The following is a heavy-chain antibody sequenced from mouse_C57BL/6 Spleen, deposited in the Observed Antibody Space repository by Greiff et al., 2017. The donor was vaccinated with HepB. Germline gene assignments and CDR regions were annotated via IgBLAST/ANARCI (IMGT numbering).Heavy chain of an antibody. Sequence: VQLKESGPELVKPGASVKISCKASGYSFTDYNMNWVKQSNGKSLEWIGVINPNYGTTSYNQKFKGKATLTVDQSSSTAYMQLNSLTSEDSAVYYCARSDYYGSSYQYYFDYWGQGTTLTVSS. D-gene: IGHD1-1*01. V-gene: IGHV1-39*01. CDR2: INPNYGTT. J-gene: IGHJ2*01. CDR3: ARSDYYGSSYQYYFDY. CDR1: GYSFTDYN.